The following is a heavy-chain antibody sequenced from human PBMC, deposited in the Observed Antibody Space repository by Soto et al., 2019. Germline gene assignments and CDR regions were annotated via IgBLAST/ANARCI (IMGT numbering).Heavy chain of an antibody. V-gene: IGHV1-69*13. CDR3: ARDKGSIGAPY. J-gene: IGHJ4*02. CDR1: GGTFSSYA. Sequence: VKFSCKASGGTFSSYAISWVRQAPGQGLEWMGGIIPIFGRANYAHKFQGRVTITADESTSTAYMELSSLRSGDTAVYYCARDKGSIGAPYWGQGTLVTVSS. D-gene: IGHD5-12*01. CDR2: IIPIFGRA.